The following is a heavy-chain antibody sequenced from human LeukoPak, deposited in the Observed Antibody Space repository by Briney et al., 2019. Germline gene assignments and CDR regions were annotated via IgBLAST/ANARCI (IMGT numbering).Heavy chain of an antibody. Sequence: GASVKVSCKASGYTFTSYGISWVRQAPGQGLEWMGWISPYNGNTNYPQKVQGRITVTTDTSTSTAYMELRSLRSDDTAVYYCARDKNHYDTGGDFWGQGTLVTVSS. CDR2: ISPYNGNT. J-gene: IGHJ4*02. CDR3: ARDKNHYDTGGDF. CDR1: GYTFTSYG. V-gene: IGHV1-18*01. D-gene: IGHD3-22*01.